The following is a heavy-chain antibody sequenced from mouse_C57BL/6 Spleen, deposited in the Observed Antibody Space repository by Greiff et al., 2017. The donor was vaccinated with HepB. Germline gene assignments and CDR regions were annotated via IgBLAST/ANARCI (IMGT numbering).Heavy chain of an antibody. D-gene: IGHD2-4*01. Sequence: QVQLQQSGAELARPGASVKLSCKASGYTFTSYGISWVKQRTGQGLEWIGEIYPRSGNTYYNEKFKGKATLTADKSSSTAYMELRSLTSEDSAVYFCARRGTYEYAMDYWGQGTSVTVSS. CDR2: IYPRSGNT. CDR1: GYTFTSYG. CDR3: ARRGTYEYAMDY. J-gene: IGHJ4*01. V-gene: IGHV1-81*01.